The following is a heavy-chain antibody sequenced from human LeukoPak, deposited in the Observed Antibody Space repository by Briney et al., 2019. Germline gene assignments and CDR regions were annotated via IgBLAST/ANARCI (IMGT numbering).Heavy chain of an antibody. CDR3: ARDRGNDRTRYFDY. CDR2: IYTSGST. V-gene: IGHV4-4*07. J-gene: IGHJ4*02. CDR1: GGSISRYY. Sequence: SETLSLTCTVSGGSISRYYWSWIRQPAGKGLEWIGRIYTSGSTNYNPSLKSRVTMSVDTSKNQFSLKLSSVTAADTAVYYCARDRGNDRTRYFDYWGQGTLVTDSS. D-gene: IGHD3-22*01.